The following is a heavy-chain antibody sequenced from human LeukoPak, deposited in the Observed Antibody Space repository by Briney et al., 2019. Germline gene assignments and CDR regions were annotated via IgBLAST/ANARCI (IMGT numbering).Heavy chain of an antibody. CDR2: IGHDGKFL. D-gene: IGHD3-10*01. V-gene: IGHV3-33*06. CDR3: SENFGVGRYFDF. CDR1: GFNFGVYG. Sequence: PGGSLRLSCAASGFNFGVYGMHWVRQAPGKGLEWVGVIGHDGKFLKYVDSVRGRFTMSRDNSRNTLDLQMNGLRLEDTALYYRSENFGVGRYFDFWGQGTLVPVPS. J-gene: IGHJ4*02.